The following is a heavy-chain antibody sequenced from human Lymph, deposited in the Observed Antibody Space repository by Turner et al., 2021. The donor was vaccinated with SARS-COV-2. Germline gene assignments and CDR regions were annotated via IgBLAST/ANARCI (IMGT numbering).Heavy chain of an antibody. Sequence: QVQLVQSGAEVKKPGSSVKVSCKASGGPFSSYAISWVRQAPGQGFEGWGGIIPIIRIECYEQKFQGRVTMTADKSTSTADMELSSLRSEDTAVFYGARVVGGFGELGYYYYYGMDVWGQGTTVTVSS. CDR2: IIPIIRIE. V-gene: IGHV1-69*10. J-gene: IGHJ6*02. D-gene: IGHD3-10*01. CDR1: GGPFSSYA. CDR3: ARVVGGFGELGYYYYYGMDV.